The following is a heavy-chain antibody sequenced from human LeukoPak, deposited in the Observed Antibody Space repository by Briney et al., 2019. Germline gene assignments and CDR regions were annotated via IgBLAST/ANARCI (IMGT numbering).Heavy chain of an antibody. CDR2: IYTSGST. J-gene: IGHJ5*02. Sequence: KPSETLSLTCTVSGGSISSGSYYWSWIRPPAGKGLEWIGRIYTSGSTNYNPSLKSRITISVDTSKNPFSLKLSSVTAADTAVYYCARRGRWQLLKSAKSHTYNWFDPWGQGTLVTVSS. CDR3: ARRGRWQLLKSAKSHTYNWFDP. D-gene: IGHD2-15*01. CDR1: GGSISSGSYY. V-gene: IGHV4-61*02.